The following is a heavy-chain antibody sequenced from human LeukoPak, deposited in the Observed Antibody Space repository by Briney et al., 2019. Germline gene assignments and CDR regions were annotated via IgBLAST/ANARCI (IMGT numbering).Heavy chain of an antibody. V-gene: IGHV1-8*03. CDR1: GYTFTNYD. Sequence: ASVKVSCKASGYTFTNYDVNWVRQATGQGLEWMGWMNPKSNNRGYAQKFQGRVTITTNTSISTAYMEPSNLRSEDTAVYYCARALKGNYYSGSGTYRWFAPWGQGTLVTVSS. J-gene: IGHJ5*02. CDR2: MNPKSNNR. CDR3: ARALKGNYYSGSGTYRWFAP. D-gene: IGHD3-10*01.